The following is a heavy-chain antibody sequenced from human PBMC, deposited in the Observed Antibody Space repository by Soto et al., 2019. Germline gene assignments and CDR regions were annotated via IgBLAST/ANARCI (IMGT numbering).Heavy chain of an antibody. CDR2: IYHSGST. CDR1: GGSISSSNW. D-gene: IGHD6-19*01. V-gene: IGHV4-4*02. Sequence: QVQLQESGPGLVKPSGTLSLTCAVSGGSISSSNWWSWVRQPPGKGLEWIGEIYHSGSTNYNPSLKSRVTISVDKSKNQFSLKLSSVTAADTAVYYCAREKSGWTTTPDYGMDVWGQGTTVTVSS. J-gene: IGHJ6*02. CDR3: AREKSGWTTTPDYGMDV.